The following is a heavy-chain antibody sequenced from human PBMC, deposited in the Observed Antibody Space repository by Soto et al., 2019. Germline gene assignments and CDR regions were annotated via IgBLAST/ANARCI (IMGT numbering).Heavy chain of an antibody. J-gene: IGHJ5*02. Sequence: SETLSLTCTVSVGSISSYYWSWIRQPPGKGLEWIGYIYYSGSTNYNPSLKSRVTISVDTSKNQFSLKLSSVTAADTAVYYCAAGYCSGGSCYGALWFDPWGQGTLVTVSS. V-gene: IGHV4-59*08. CDR2: IYYSGST. CDR1: VGSISSYY. D-gene: IGHD2-15*01. CDR3: AAGYCSGGSCYGALWFDP.